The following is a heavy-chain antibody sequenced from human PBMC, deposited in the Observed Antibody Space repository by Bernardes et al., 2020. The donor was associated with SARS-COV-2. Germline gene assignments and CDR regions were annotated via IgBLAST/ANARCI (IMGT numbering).Heavy chain of an antibody. D-gene: IGHD2-8*01. CDR2: VSTDGSAT. Sequence: GGSLRLSCGASGFIFSNFRMHWVRQAPGKGLAWVSRVSTDGSATISADSVRGRFTISRDNARNTLFLQMDGLRPEDTAVYYCVRGTNSRRAIQSRWFDVWGQGTLVTVSS. CDR1: GFIFSNFR. V-gene: IGHV3-74*01. CDR3: VRGTNSRRAIQSRWFDV. J-gene: IGHJ5*02.